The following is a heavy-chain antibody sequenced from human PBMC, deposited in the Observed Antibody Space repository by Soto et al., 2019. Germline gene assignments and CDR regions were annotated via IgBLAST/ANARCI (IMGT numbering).Heavy chain of an antibody. CDR1: GGSVSGYY. D-gene: IGHD2-2*01. CDR2: INHSGST. Sequence: SETLSLTCAVYGGSVSGYYWSWIRQPPGKGLEWIGEINHSGSTNYNPSLKSRVTISVDTSKNQFSLKLSSVIAADTAVYYCARGIPVVGSTSWVYNWFDPWGQGTLVTVSS. J-gene: IGHJ5*02. CDR3: ARGIPVVGSTSWVYNWFDP. V-gene: IGHV4-34*01.